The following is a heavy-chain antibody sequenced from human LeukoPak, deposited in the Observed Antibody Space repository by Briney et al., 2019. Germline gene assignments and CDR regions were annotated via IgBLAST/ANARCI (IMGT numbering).Heavy chain of an antibody. CDR2: ISSSSSTI. Sequence: ETLSLTCAVSGGSISSSNWWSWVRQAPGKGLEWVSYISSSSSTIYYADSVKGRFTISRDNAKNSLYLQMNSLRAEDTAVYYCARGPRTTGNYYYYMDVWGKGTTVTVSS. CDR1: GGSISSSN. J-gene: IGHJ6*03. CDR3: ARGPRTTGNYYYYMDV. D-gene: IGHD1-1*01. V-gene: IGHV3-48*01.